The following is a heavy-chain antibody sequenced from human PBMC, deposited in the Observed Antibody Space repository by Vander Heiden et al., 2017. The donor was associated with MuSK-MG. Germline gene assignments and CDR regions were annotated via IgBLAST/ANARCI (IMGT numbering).Heavy chain of an antibody. CDR3: AREGYGYNAVDY. CDR2: INSDGSST. D-gene: IGHD5-12*01. J-gene: IGHJ4*02. Sequence: EVQLVESGGGLVQPGGSLRLSCAASGFTFNSYWMHWVRQAPGKGLVGVSRINSDGSSTSYADSVKGRFTISRDNAKNTLYLHMKSLRAEDTAVYYCAREGYGYNAVDYWGQGTLVTVSS. V-gene: IGHV3-74*01. CDR1: GFTFNSYW.